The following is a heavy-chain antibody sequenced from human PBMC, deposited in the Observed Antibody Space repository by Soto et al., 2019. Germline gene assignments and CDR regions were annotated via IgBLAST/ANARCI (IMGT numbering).Heavy chain of an antibody. CDR3: AKDIVVVVAATMYNWFDP. D-gene: IGHD2-15*01. CDR1: GFTFSSYA. Sequence: EVQLLESGGGLVQPGGSLRLSCAASGFTFSSYAMSWVRQAPGKGLEWVSAISGSGGSTYYADSVKGRFTISRDNSKNTLYLQMNSLRAEDTAVYYCAKDIVVVVAATMYNWFDPWGQGTLVTVSS. V-gene: IGHV3-23*01. CDR2: ISGSGGST. J-gene: IGHJ5*02.